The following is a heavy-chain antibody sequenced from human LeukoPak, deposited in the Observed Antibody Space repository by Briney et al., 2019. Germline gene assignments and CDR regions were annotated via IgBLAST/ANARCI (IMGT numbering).Heavy chain of an antibody. CDR1: GFIFSDYA. CDR2: MSGKSRAI. Sequence: PGGSLRLSCAASGFIFSDYAINWVRQAPGKGLEWLSFMSGKSRAIYYADSVKGRFTISRDNSKNTLYLQMNSLRAEDTAVYYCANWMTTVTTPTDYWGQGTLVTVSS. V-gene: IGHV3-48*01. J-gene: IGHJ4*02. D-gene: IGHD4-17*01. CDR3: ANWMTTVTTPTDY.